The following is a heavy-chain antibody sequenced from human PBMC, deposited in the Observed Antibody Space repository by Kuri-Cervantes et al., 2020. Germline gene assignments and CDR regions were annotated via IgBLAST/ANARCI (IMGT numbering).Heavy chain of an antibody. D-gene: IGHD3-10*01. CDR3: ARGDALYGSGSYYSVTFDY. V-gene: IGHV1-69*13. CDR1: GGTFSSYA. J-gene: IGHJ4*02. CDR2: IIPIFGTA. Sequence: SVKVSCKASGGTFSSYAISWVRQAPGQGLEWMGGIIPIFGTANYAQKFQGRVTITADESTSTAYMELSSLRSEDTAVYYCARGDALYGSGSYYSVTFDYWGQGTLVTVSS.